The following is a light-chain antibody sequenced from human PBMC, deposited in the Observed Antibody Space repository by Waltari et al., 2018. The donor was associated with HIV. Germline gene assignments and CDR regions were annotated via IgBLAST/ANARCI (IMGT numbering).Light chain of an antibody. J-gene: IGLJ7*01. CDR2: KDT. CDR3: QSADSSGTYAV. V-gene: IGLV3-25*03. Sequence: SYELTQPSSVSVSPGQPARITCSGAALPKKYAYWYHQKPGQAPVLVIYKDTERPSGIPERFSGSSSGTTVTLTISGVQAEDEGDYYCQSADSSGTYAVFGGGTQLTVL. CDR1: ALPKKY.